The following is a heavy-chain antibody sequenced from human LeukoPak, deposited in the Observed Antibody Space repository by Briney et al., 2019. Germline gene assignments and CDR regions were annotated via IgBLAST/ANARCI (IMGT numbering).Heavy chain of an antibody. D-gene: IGHD3-10*02. CDR1: GFTFSTYW. J-gene: IGHJ4*02. Sequence: PRGSLRLSCAVSGFTFSTYWMHWVRQAPGKGLEWVSRIKTDGSIKSSADAVKGRFTISRDNAKNTLYLQMDRLRPADTAVYHCVRGDGRSYVLFDSWGRGTLVIVSS. V-gene: IGHV3-74*01. CDR3: VRGDGRSYVLFDS. CDR2: IKTDGSIK.